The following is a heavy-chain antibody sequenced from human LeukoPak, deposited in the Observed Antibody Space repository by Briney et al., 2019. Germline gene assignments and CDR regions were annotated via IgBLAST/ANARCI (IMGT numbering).Heavy chain of an antibody. Sequence: GGSLRLSCAASGFTFSSYWMHWVRQAPGKGLVWVSRINRDGSSTIYADSVKGRFSISRDNTKNIPYLQMNSLRAEDTAIYYCARDDGGSRHPWGQGTLVTVSS. V-gene: IGHV3-74*01. J-gene: IGHJ5*02. CDR1: GFTFSSYW. CDR3: ARDDGGSRHP. CDR2: INRDGSST. D-gene: IGHD4-23*01.